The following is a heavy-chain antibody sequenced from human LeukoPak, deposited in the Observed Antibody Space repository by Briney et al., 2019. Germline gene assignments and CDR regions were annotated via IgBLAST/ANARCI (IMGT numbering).Heavy chain of an antibody. D-gene: IGHD2-2*01. CDR2: INPNSGGT. V-gene: IGHV1-2*04. J-gene: IGHJ4*02. CDR3: AILQLQHY. Sequence: ASVKVSCKASGYTFTSYAMNWVRQAPGQGLEWMGWINPNSGGTNYAQKFQGWVTMTRDTSISTAYMELSRLRSDDTAVYYCAILQLQHYWGQGTLVTVSS. CDR1: GYTFTSYA.